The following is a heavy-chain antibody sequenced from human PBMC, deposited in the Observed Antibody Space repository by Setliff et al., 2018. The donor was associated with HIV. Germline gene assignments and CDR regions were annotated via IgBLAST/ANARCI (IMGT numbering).Heavy chain of an antibody. Sequence: ASVKVSCKASGYIFIDYYMHWVRQAPGQGLEWMGMINPRGGSTSYAQNFQGRVTMTRDTSTHTVYMELSSLRAEDTAVYYCARDRKAAMVGSDAFDIWGQGTMVTVSS. CDR1: GYIFIDYY. J-gene: IGHJ3*02. V-gene: IGHV1-46*01. CDR3: ARDRKAAMVGSDAFDI. D-gene: IGHD5-18*01. CDR2: INPRGGST.